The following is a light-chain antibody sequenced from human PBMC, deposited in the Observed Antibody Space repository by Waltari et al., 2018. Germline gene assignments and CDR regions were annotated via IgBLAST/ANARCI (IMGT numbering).Light chain of an antibody. CDR2: KAS. CDR1: DYDKNN. CDR3: QQYNTLPVT. Sequence: DIQLTQSPSTLSASVGDTVTITCRASDYDKNNLAWYHQKPGKAPKVVIHKASRLESGVPSRFSGSGYGTEFTLTISSLQPEDFATYYCQQYNTLPVTFGGGTKVEIK. J-gene: IGKJ4*01. V-gene: IGKV1-5*03.